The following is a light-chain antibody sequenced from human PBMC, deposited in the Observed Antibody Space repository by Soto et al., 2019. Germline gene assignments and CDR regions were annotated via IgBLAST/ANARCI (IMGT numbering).Light chain of an antibody. CDR1: QSVSSSH. CDR3: QQYNKWPLT. V-gene: IGKV3-20*01. CDR2: GAS. Sequence: ENVLTQSPGTLSLSPGERATLSCRASQSVSSSHLAWYQQKPGQAPRLLMYGASSRATSIPDRFNGSASGTEFNLTISSLQSEDFTVYYCQQYNKWPLTFGQGTKVDIK. J-gene: IGKJ1*01.